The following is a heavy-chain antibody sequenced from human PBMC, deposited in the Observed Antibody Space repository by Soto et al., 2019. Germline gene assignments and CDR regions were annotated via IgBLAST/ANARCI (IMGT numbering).Heavy chain of an antibody. Sequence: EVQLLESGGGLVQPGGSLRLSCAASGFTFSSYAMSWVRQAPGKGLEWVSAITGSGGSTYYADSVKGRLLIARDTAKNTLYLQLNRLIVEEAAVYYCAKAVGAYWYFDLWGRGTMCTVSS. CDR3: AKAVGAYWYFDL. D-gene: IGHD2-2*01. V-gene: IGHV3-23*01. CDR2: ITGSGGST. J-gene: IGHJ2*01. CDR1: GFTFSSYA.